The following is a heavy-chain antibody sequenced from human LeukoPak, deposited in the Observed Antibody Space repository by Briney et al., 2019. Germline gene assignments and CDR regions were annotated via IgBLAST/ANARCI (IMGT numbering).Heavy chain of an antibody. CDR3: AKWGEGRYSSGWYDG. CDR1: GFTFSSYS. D-gene: IGHD6-19*01. Sequence: PGGSLRLSCAASGFTFSSYSMNWVRQAPGKGLEWVSAISGSGGSTYYADSVKGRFTISRDNSKNTLYLQMNSLRAEDTAVYYCAKWGEGRYSSGWYDGWGQGTLVTVSS. J-gene: IGHJ4*02. CDR2: ISGSGGST. V-gene: IGHV3-23*01.